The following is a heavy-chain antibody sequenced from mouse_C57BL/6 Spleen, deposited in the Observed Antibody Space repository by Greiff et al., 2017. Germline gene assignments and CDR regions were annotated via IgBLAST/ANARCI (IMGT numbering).Heavy chain of an antibody. D-gene: IGHD1-1*01. CDR3: ARNPLYYGSSLDY. V-gene: IGHV2-2*01. CDR2: IWSGGST. Sequence: QVQLQQSGPGLVQPSQSLSITCTVSGFSLTSYGVHWVRQSPGKGLEWLGVIWSGGSTDYNAAFISRLSISKDNSKSQVFFKMNSLQADDTAIYYCARNPLYYGSSLDYWGQGTTLTVSS. J-gene: IGHJ2*01. CDR1: GFSLTSYG.